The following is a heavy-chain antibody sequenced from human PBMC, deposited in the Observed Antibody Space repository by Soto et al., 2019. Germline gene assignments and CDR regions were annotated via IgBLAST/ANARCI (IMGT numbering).Heavy chain of an antibody. CDR1: GFTFSSYW. CDR2: INSDGSST. CDR3: ARPRDNYYYYYMDV. D-gene: IGHD2-15*01. Sequence: PGGSLRLSCAASGFTFSSYWMTWVRQAPGKGLVWVSRINSDGSSTSYADSVKGRFTISRDNAKNTLYLQMNSLRAEDTAVYYCARPRDNYYYYYMDVWGKGTTVTVSS. J-gene: IGHJ6*03. V-gene: IGHV3-74*01.